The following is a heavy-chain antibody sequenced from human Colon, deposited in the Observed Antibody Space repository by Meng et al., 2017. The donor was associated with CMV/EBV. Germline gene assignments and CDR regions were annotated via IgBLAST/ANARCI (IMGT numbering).Heavy chain of an antibody. V-gene: IGHV1-69*02. J-gene: IGHJ5*02. CDR2: IIPILGIA. CDR3: ARNRLECGGDCYFADS. D-gene: IGHD2-21*02. CDR1: GGTFSSYT. Sequence: SVKVSCKASGGTFSSYTISWVRQAPGQGLEWMERIIPILGIANYADSVKGRFTVSRDESKNTVFLQMNNLRTEDTAVYYCARNRLECGGDCYFADSWGQGTLVTVSS.